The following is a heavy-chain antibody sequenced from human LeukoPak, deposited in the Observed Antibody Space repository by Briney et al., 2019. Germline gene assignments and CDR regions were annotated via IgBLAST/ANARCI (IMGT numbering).Heavy chain of an antibody. CDR2: IYSGGST. CDR1: GFTVSSNY. V-gene: IGHV3-66*02. CDR3: ARIAYDILTGYSSPHQGANWFDP. Sequence: GGSLRLSCAASGFTVSSNYMSWVRQAPGKGLEWVSVIYSGGSTCYADSVKGRFTISRDDSKNTLYLQMNSLRAEDTAVYYCARIAYDILTGYSSPHQGANWFDPWGQGTLVTVSS. J-gene: IGHJ5*02. D-gene: IGHD3-9*01.